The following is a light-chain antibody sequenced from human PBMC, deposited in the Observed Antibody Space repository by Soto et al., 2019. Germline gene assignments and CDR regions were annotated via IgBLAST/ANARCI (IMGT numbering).Light chain of an antibody. V-gene: IGLV2-14*01. J-gene: IGLJ2*01. Sequence: QSALTQPASVSGSPGQSITISCTGTSSDVGGYNYVSWYQQHPGKAPKLMIYDVSNRPSGVSNRFSGSKSGNTASLTISGIQAEDEADYDCSSYTSRYTLVFGGGTKLTVL. CDR3: SSYTSRYTLV. CDR2: DVS. CDR1: SSDVGGYNY.